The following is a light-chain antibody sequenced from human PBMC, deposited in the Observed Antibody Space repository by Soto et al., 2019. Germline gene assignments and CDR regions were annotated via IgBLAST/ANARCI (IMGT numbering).Light chain of an antibody. CDR3: SSYAGSNNLHVL. CDR1: SGDVGSYKL. Sequence: QSALTQPASVSGSPGQSITISCTGTSGDVGSYKLVSWCQHHPGKAPKLMIYEVIKRPSGVPDRFSGSKSGNTASLTVSGLQAEDEADYYCSSYAGSNNLHVLFGGGTKLTVL. CDR2: EVI. V-gene: IGLV2-14*02. J-gene: IGLJ2*01.